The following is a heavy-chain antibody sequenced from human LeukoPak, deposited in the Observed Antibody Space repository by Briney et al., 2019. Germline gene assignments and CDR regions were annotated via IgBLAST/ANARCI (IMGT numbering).Heavy chain of an antibody. D-gene: IGHD5-18*01. Sequence: ASVKVSCKVSGYTLTELSMHWVRQAPGKGLEWMGGFDLEDGETIYAQKFQGRVTMTEDTSTDTAYVELSSLRSEDTAVYYCARTRGYSPNDAFDMWGQGTMVTVSS. CDR2: FDLEDGET. CDR3: ARTRGYSPNDAFDM. J-gene: IGHJ3*02. CDR1: GYTLTELS. V-gene: IGHV1-24*01.